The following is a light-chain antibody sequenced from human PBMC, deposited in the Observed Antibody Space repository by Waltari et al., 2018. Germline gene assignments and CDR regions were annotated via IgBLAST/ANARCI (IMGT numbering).Light chain of an antibody. V-gene: IGKV3-20*01. CDR1: QSVTSIS. Sequence: EIVLTHSPGPLSLSPGERATLSCRASQSVTSISLSWYQQKPGQAPRLPIYGASNRATGIPDRFSGSGSGTDFTLTISRLEPEDFAVYYCQQYDGIVLTFGGGTKVEI. CDR3: QQYDGIVLT. CDR2: GAS. J-gene: IGKJ4*01.